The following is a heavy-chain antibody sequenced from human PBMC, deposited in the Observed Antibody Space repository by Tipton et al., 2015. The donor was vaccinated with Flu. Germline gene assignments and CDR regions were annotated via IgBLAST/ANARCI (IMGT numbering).Heavy chain of an antibody. V-gene: IGHV4-38-2*01. J-gene: IGHJ4*02. CDR3: ARPHGPYSTSSGFEY. Sequence: TLSLTCVVSSYSISTDYYWAWVRQPPGKGLEWIGSIYHSGTTYYNPSLKSRVTISVDTSKNQFSLKLSSVTAADTAVYYCARPHGPYSTSSGFEYWGQGTLGTVSS. D-gene: IGHD6-6*01. CDR1: SYSISTDYY. CDR2: IYHSGTT.